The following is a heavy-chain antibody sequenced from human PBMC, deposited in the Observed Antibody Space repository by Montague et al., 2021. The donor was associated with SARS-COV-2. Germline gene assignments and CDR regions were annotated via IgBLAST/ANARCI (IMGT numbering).Heavy chain of an antibody. CDR2: INQYGTT. V-gene: IGHV4-34*01. CDR1: GASFAGCY. Sequence: SETLSLTCAVSGASFAGCYFSWIRKPPRKGLERIWEINQYGTTNYNSSLNIRVTITVDTSKNQSSLTLSSVTAADTAVYYCARARSSRTHRYDMDVWGKGTMVTVSS. CDR3: ARARSSRTHRYDMDV. D-gene: IGHD6-6*01. J-gene: IGHJ6*03.